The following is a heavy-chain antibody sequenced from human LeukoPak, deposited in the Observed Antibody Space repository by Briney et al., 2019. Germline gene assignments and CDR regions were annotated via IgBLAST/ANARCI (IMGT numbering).Heavy chain of an antibody. Sequence: GGSLRLSCAASGFTFSSYEMNWVRQAPGKGLEGVSYISSSGSTIYYADSVKGRFTISRDNAKNSLYLQMNSLRAEDTAVYYCASSGMASAADDYWGQGTLVTVSS. V-gene: IGHV3-48*03. D-gene: IGHD5-24*01. J-gene: IGHJ4*02. CDR3: ASSGMASAADDY. CDR1: GFTFSSYE. CDR2: ISSSGSTI.